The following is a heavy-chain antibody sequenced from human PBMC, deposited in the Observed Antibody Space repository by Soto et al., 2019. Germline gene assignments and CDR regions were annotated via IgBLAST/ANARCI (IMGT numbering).Heavy chain of an antibody. CDR2: IYYSGST. CDR3: ARAYYGSEKNNWFDP. J-gene: IGHJ5*02. Sequence: PSETLSLTCTVSGGSISSYYWSWIRQPPGKGLEWIGYIYYSGSTNYNPSLKSRVTISVDTSKNQFSLKLSSVTAADTAVYHCARAYYGSEKNNWFDPWGQGTLVTVSS. D-gene: IGHD3-10*01. V-gene: IGHV4-59*01. CDR1: GGSISSYY.